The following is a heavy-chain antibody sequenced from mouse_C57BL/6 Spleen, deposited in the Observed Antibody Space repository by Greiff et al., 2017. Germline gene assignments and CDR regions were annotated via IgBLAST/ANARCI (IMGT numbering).Heavy chain of an antibody. Sequence: DVQLQESEGGLVQPGRSMKLSCTASGFTFSDYYMAWVRQVPEKGLEWVANINYDGSSTYYLDSLKSRFIISRDNAKNILYLQMSSLKSEDTATYYCARELPYYFDYWGQGTTLTVSS. J-gene: IGHJ2*01. V-gene: IGHV5-16*01. CDR2: INYDGSST. D-gene: IGHD2-12*01. CDR3: ARELPYYFDY. CDR1: GFTFSDYY.